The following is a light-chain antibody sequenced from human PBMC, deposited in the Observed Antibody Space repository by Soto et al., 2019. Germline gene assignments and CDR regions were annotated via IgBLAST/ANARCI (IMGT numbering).Light chain of an antibody. CDR1: QSVRSK. V-gene: IGKV3-15*01. CDR3: QQYNNWPPIT. Sequence: EIVMTQSPGTLSVFPGERATLSCRASQSVRSKLAWYQQKPGQAPRLLIYDASTRATGIPARFSGSGSGTEFTLTISSLQSEDFAVYYCQQYNNWPPITFGQGTRLEIK. CDR2: DAS. J-gene: IGKJ5*01.